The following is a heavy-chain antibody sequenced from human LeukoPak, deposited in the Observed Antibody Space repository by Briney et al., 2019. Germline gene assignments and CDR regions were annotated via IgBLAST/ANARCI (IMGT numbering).Heavy chain of an antibody. V-gene: IGHV1-3*04. CDR1: GYTFTSYA. D-gene: IGHD4-17*01. J-gene: IGHJ3*02. CDR2: INTGNGNT. Sequence: GASVKVSCKASGYTFTSYAMHWLRQAPGQRLEWMAWINTGNGNTKYSQKFQGRVTITRDTSASTAYMELSSLRSEDTAVYYCAREARGISFDYGDYGDAFDIWGQGTMVTVSS. CDR3: AREARGISFDYGDYGDAFDI.